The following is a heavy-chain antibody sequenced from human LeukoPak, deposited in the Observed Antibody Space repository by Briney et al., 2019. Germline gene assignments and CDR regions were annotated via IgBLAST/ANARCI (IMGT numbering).Heavy chain of an antibody. D-gene: IGHD6-6*01. J-gene: IGHJ4*02. CDR1: GGSISSGGSY. Sequence: SETLSLTCTVSGGSISSGGSYWSWIRQRPGKGLEWIGYIYYSGSTYYNPSLKSRVTISVDTSKNQFSLKLSSVTAADTAVYYCARVGSSSFFDYWGQGTLVTVSS. CDR2: IYYSGST. CDR3: ARVGSSSFFDY. V-gene: IGHV4-31*03.